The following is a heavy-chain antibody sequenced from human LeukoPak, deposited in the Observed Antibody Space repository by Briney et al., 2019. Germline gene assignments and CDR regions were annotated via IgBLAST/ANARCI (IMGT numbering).Heavy chain of an antibody. J-gene: IGHJ4*02. CDR2: ILRGGAT. V-gene: IGHV3-53*01. Sequence: GGSLRLSCAASDFSVNTNYMNWVRQAPGKGLEWVSVILRGGATYYADSVKGRFTISRDNSKNTLYLQMNSLTVDDTAVYYCVRCGYSSGWYRNWGQGTLVTVSS. CDR1: DFSVNTNY. CDR3: VRCGYSSGWYRN. D-gene: IGHD6-19*01.